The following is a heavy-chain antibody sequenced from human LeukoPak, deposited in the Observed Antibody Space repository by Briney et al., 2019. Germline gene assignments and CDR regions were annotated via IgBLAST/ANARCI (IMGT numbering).Heavy chain of an antibody. D-gene: IGHD3-10*01. CDR3: ARGGPNKYNWFDH. J-gene: IGHJ5*02. Sequence: SETLSLTCTVSGGSINSGSYYWSWIRQPPGKGLEWIGQIYYSGSTNYKPSLKSRVTISVDTSKNQFSLRLNSVTAADTAVYYCARGGPNKYNWFDHWGQGTLVTVSS. CDR2: IYYSGST. CDR1: GGSINSGSYY. V-gene: IGHV4-61*01.